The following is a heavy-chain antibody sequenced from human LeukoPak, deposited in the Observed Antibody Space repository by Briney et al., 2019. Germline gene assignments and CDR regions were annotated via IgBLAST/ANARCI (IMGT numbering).Heavy chain of an antibody. CDR1: GFTFSSYA. CDR2: ISGSGGST. CDR3: AKSHYYDGIHGY. V-gene: IGHV3-23*01. Sequence: PVRSLRLSCAASGFTFSSYAMSWVRQAPGKGLEWVSAISGSGGSTYYADSVKGRFTISRDNSKNTLYLQMNSLRAEDTAVYYCAKSHYYDGIHGYWGQGTLVTVSS. D-gene: IGHD3-22*01. J-gene: IGHJ4*02.